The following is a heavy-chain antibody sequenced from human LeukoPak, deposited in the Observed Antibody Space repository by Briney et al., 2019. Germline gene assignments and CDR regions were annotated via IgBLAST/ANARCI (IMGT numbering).Heavy chain of an antibody. V-gene: IGHV1-46*01. D-gene: IGHD3-16*01. CDR1: GYTFTSYY. Sequence: ASVKVSCKASGYTFTSYYMHWVRQAPGQGLEWMGIINPSGGSTSYAQKFQGRVTMTRDTPTSTVYMELSSLRSEDTAVYYCARGGPPYDYVWGSWWEYYFDYWGQGTLVTVSS. J-gene: IGHJ4*02. CDR2: INPSGGST. CDR3: ARGGPPYDYVWGSWWEYYFDY.